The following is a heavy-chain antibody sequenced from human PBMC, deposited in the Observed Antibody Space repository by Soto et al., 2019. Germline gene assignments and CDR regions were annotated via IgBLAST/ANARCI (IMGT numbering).Heavy chain of an antibody. CDR2: INHSGGT. J-gene: IGHJ3*02. CDR3: ARSPLTYDYVRQTWSEVGDSFDI. D-gene: IGHD3-16*01. CDR1: GGSFSAYY. V-gene: IGHV4-34*01. Sequence: SETLSLTCAVYGGSFSAYYWSWIRQPPGKGLEWIGEINHSGGTSYNPSLKSRVTISVDTSKSQFSLKLTSVTAADRAVYYCARSPLTYDYVRQTWSEVGDSFDIWGRGTLVTVSS.